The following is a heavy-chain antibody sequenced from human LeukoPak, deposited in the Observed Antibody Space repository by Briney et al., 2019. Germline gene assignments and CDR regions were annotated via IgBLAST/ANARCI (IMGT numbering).Heavy chain of an antibody. J-gene: IGHJ4*02. CDR2: ISYDGNNK. CDR3: AKETATREFDY. V-gene: IGHV3-30*18. CDR1: GFTFSNYG. D-gene: IGHD6-25*01. Sequence: GGSLRLSCAASGFTFSNYGMHWVRQAPGKGLEWVAVISYDGNNKYYADSVKGRFTISRDNSKNTLYLQMNSLRAEDTAVFYCAKETATREFDYWGQGTLVTVSS.